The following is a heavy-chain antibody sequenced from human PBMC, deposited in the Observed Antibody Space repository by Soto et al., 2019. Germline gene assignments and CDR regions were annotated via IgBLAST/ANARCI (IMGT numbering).Heavy chain of an antibody. CDR3: ATNGVYYDSSGPKYFPH. Sequence: ARSLTSIVSAGTMRTCGYYWSWVRQHQRKILESIGDISYRATPYYNPSLTSRATIPVDAAKSQFSLRPSSVTAADTDPYYCATNGVYYDSSGPKYFPHWGQGTLVTVS. V-gene: IGHV4-31*03. CDR2: ISYRATP. J-gene: IGHJ1*01. CDR1: AGTMRTCGYY. D-gene: IGHD3-22*01.